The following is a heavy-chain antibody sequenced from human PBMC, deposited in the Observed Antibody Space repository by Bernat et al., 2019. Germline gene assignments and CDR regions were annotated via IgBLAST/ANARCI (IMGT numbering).Heavy chain of an antibody. CDR3: ERDEDYYAIVTGYSKLYYYGIDI. J-gene: IGHJ6*02. CDR2: ISSSSSYI. CDR1: GFTFSSYS. D-gene: IGHD3-10*01. Sequence: EVQLVESGGGLVKPGGSLRLSCAASGFTFSSYSMNWVRQAPGKGLEWVSSISSSSSYIYYADSVKGRFTISRDNAKNSLYLQMNSLRAEDTAVYYWERDEDYYAIVTGYSKLYYYGIDIWGQGTTVTVSS. V-gene: IGHV3-21*01.